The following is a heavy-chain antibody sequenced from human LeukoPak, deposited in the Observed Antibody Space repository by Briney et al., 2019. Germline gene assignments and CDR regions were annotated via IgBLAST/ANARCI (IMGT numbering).Heavy chain of an antibody. CDR1: GGSISSGNYY. Sequence: SETLSLTCTVSGGSISSGNYYWGWIRQPPGKGLEWIGNIYYSGSTYYNPSLKSRVTISVDTSKNQFSLKLSSVTTADTAVYYCARRGYSYDYFDYWGQGTLVTVSS. CDR2: IYYSGST. CDR3: ARRGYSYDYFDY. D-gene: IGHD5-18*01. J-gene: IGHJ4*02. V-gene: IGHV4-39*01.